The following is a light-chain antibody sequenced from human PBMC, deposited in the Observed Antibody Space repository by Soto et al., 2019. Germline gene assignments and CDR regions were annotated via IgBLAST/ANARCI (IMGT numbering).Light chain of an antibody. J-gene: IGKJ1*01. V-gene: IGKV1-39*01. Sequence: DIQMTQSPSSLSASVGDRVTITCRASQTISTYLNWYQQKPGKAPRLLIYDASSLLSGVPSRFSGSGSGTDFTLTIASLQPEDFSTYYCQQSYSTPWTFGQGTRV. CDR3: QQSYSTPWT. CDR1: QTISTY. CDR2: DAS.